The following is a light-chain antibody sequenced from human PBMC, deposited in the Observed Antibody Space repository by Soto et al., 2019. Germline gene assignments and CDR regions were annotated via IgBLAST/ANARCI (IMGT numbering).Light chain of an antibody. V-gene: IGKV3-15*01. Sequence: EIVITQSPSTLSLSPWERATLSCRASQSVSSNLAWYQQKPGQAPRLLIYGASTRATGIPARFSGSGSGTEFTLTISSLQSEDFAVYYCQQYKNWPPWTFGQGTKVDI. CDR3: QQYKNWPPWT. J-gene: IGKJ1*01. CDR1: QSVSSN. CDR2: GAS.